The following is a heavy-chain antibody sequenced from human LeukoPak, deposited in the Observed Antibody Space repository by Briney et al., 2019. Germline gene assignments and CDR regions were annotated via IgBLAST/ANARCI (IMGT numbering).Heavy chain of an antibody. Sequence: SVTVSCMPAARTFSSYATSWVRQAPGRGLEWMGRIIPIFGIANYAQKFQGRVTITADKSTSTAYMELSSLRSEDTAVYYCAREVDGYNDLDYWGQGTLVTVSS. J-gene: IGHJ4*02. CDR1: ARTFSSYA. CDR2: IIPIFGIA. D-gene: IGHD5-24*01. CDR3: AREVDGYNDLDY. V-gene: IGHV1-69*04.